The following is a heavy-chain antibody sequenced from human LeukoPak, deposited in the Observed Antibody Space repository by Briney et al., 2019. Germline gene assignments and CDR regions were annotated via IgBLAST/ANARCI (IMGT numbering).Heavy chain of an antibody. D-gene: IGHD6-13*01. CDR1: GGSISSYY. Sequence: SETLSLTCTVSGGSISSYYWSWIRQPAGKGLEWIGRIYTSGSPNYNPSLKSRVTMSVDTSKNQFSLKLSSVTAADTAVYYCAREGYSSSWYGRGYNWFDPWGQGTLVTVSS. J-gene: IGHJ5*02. CDR2: IYTSGSP. V-gene: IGHV4-4*07. CDR3: AREGYSSSWYGRGYNWFDP.